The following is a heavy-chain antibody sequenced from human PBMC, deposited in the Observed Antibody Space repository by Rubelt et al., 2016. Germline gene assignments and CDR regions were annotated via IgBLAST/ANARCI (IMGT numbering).Heavy chain of an antibody. CDR3: ARGYGSGRYWNY. Sequence: QVQLQQWGAGLLKPSETLSLTCAVYRGSSSGYYWSWIRQPPGKGLEWIGEINTSGSSNYNPSLRSRVTISVDTSKRQFSLKRGSGTAEETAVDYCARGYGSGRYWNYWGQGTLVSVSS. V-gene: IGHV4-34*01. D-gene: IGHD3-10*01. J-gene: IGHJ4*02. CDR1: RGSSSGYY. CDR2: INTSGSS.